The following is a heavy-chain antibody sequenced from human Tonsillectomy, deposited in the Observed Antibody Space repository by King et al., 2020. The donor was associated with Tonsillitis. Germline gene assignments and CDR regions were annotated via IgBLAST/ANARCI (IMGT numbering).Heavy chain of an antibody. CDR3: AKYRKYYYGSGRENYFDY. Sequence: VQLVESGGGLVQPGGSLRLSCAASGFTFSSYAMSWVRQAPGKGLEGVSAISGSGGSTYYADSVKGRFTSSRHNSKNTLSLQMNSLRAEDTAVYYCAKYRKYYYGSGRENYFDYWGQGTLVTVSS. V-gene: IGHV3-23*04. CDR1: GFTFSSYA. J-gene: IGHJ4*02. CDR2: ISGSGGST. D-gene: IGHD3-10*01.